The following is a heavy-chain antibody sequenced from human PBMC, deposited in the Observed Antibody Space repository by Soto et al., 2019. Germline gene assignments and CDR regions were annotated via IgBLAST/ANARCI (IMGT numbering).Heavy chain of an antibody. CDR1: GGSISSYY. J-gene: IGHJ5*02. CDR3: ARDRGYWYCGGDCRWLDH. CDR2: IYYSGST. D-gene: IGHD2-21*02. V-gene: IGHV4-59*01. Sequence: SETLSLTCTVSGGSISSYYWSWIRQPPGKGLEWIGYIYYSGSTNYNPSLKSRVTISVDTSKNQFSLKLSSVTAADTAVYYCARDRGYWYCGGDCRWLDHWGQGALVTVSS.